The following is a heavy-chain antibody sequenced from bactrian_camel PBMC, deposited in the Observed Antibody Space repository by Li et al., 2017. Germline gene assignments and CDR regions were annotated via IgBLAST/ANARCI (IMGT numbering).Heavy chain of an antibody. V-gene: IGHV3S63*01. J-gene: IGHJ6*01. D-gene: IGHD4*01. CDR2: IYIGGGAT. Sequence: HVQLGESGGGSVQAGGSLKVSCEASGSVYDCGCMAWFRQAPGKEREGVASIYIGGGATSYSDSVKGRFTISQNSARNTVYLEMHSLKPEDTAMYYCAAKNYYTDYVCGVRADFGYWGQGTQVTVS. CDR1: GSVYDCGC. CDR3: AAKNYYTDYVCGVRADFGY.